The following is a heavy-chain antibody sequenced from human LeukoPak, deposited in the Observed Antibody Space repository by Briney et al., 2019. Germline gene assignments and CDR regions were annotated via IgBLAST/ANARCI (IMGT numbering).Heavy chain of an antibody. J-gene: IGHJ4*02. Sequence: GGSLRLSCAASGFTVSSNYMSWVRQAPGKGLEWVSVIYSGGSTYYADSVKGRFTISRDNSKNTLYLQMNSLRAEDTAVYYCARAPTKGPYYFDYWGQGTLVTVSS. CDR1: GFTVSSNY. CDR3: ARAPTKGPYYFDY. V-gene: IGHV3-66*01. CDR2: IYSGGST.